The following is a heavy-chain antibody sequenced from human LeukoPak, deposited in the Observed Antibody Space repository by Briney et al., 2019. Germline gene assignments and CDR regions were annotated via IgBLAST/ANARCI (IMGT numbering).Heavy chain of an antibody. CDR3: ARVDTGLLDY. J-gene: IGHJ4*02. Sequence: GGSLRLTCAASGFTFSSYEVNWVRQAPGKGLEWVSYISSSGSTIYYADSVKGRFTISRDNAKNSLYLQMNSLRAEDTAVYYCARVDTGLLDYWGQGTLVTVSS. V-gene: IGHV3-48*03. CDR1: GFTFSSYE. CDR2: ISSSGSTI. D-gene: IGHD3-22*01.